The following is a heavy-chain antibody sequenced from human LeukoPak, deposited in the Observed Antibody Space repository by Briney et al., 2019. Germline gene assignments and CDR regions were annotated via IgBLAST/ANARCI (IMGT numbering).Heavy chain of an antibody. CDR2: IYNSGST. V-gene: IGHV4-59*01. CDR1: GGSISSYY. Sequence: SETLSLTCTVSGGSISSYYWSWIRQPPGKGLEWIGYIYNSGSTNYNPSLKSRVTISVDTPKNQFSLKLSSVTAADTAVYYCARAPETTVIPLGYYYYYMDGWGKGTTVTV. CDR3: ARAPETTVIPLGYYYYYMDG. J-gene: IGHJ6*03. D-gene: IGHD4-11*01.